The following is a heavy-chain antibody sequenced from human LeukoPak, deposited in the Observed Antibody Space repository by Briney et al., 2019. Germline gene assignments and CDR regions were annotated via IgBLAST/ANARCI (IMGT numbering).Heavy chain of an antibody. CDR1: VGSLSGYY. CDR2: INHSGST. Sequence: SETLSLTCAVYVGSLSGYYWSWIRQPPGRGLEWIGEINHSGSTNYNPSLKSRVTISVDTSKNQFSLKLSSVTAADTAVYYCARSPSPLYFDYWGQGTLVTVSS. V-gene: IGHV4-34*01. J-gene: IGHJ4*02. CDR3: ARSPSPLYFDY.